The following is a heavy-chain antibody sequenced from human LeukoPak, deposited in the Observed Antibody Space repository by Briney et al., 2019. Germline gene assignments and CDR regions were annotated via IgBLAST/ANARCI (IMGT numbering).Heavy chain of an antibody. J-gene: IGHJ5*02. D-gene: IGHD3-10*01. V-gene: IGHV3-21*01. CDR1: GFTFSSYS. Sequence: GGSLRLSCAASGFTFSSYSMNWVRQAPGKGLEWVSSISSSSSYIYYANSVKGRFTISRDNAKNSLYLQMNSLRAEDTAVYYCARDRGRKFDPWGQGTLVTVSS. CDR2: ISSSSSYI. CDR3: ARDRGRKFDP.